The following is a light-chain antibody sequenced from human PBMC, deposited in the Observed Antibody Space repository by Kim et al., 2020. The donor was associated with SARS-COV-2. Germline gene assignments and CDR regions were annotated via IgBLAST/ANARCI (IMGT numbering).Light chain of an antibody. J-gene: IGLJ3*02. CDR2: EDD. CDR3: QSSDGSNLV. CDR1: GGSIASTF. V-gene: IGLV6-57*02. Sequence: NFMLTQPHSMSESPGKTVTISCTGSGGSIASTFVQWYQQRPGSAPTTVIYEDDQRPSGVPDRFSGSIDGSSNSASLTISGLKTEDEADYYCQSSDGSNLVFGGGTQLTVL.